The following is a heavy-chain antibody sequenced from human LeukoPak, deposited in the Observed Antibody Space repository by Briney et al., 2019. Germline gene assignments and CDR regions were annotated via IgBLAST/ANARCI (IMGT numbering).Heavy chain of an antibody. D-gene: IGHD3-22*01. CDR3: ATGRETYYYDSSGYYYLVH. J-gene: IGHJ4*02. V-gene: IGHV1-24*01. CDR2: FDPEDGET. Sequence: ASVKVSCKVSGYTLTELSMHWVRQAPGKGLEWMGGFDPEDGETIYAQKFQGRVTMTEDTSTDTAYMELSSLRSEGTAVYYCATGRETYYYDSSGYYYLVHWGQGTLVTVSS. CDR1: GYTLTELS.